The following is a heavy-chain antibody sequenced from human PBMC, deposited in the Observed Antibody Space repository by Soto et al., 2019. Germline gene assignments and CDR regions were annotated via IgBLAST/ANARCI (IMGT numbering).Heavy chain of an antibody. D-gene: IGHD3-16*01. Sequence: LRLSCADSGFTFSEYDMHWVRQAPGKGLEWVALISYLGTKSEYADSVKGRFTISRDNFKKTVSLQMESLRVEDSAVYFCARTDAGGTYFEFWGRGTLVTVSS. V-gene: IGHV3-33*08. CDR2: ISYLGTKS. J-gene: IGHJ4*02. CDR1: GFTFSEYD. CDR3: ARTDAGGTYFEF.